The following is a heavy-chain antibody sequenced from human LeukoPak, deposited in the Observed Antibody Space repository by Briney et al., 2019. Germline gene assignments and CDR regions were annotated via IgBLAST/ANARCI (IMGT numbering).Heavy chain of an antibody. CDR2: ISAYNGNT. D-gene: IGHD2-15*01. CDR1: GYTFTSYG. J-gene: IGHJ4*02. Sequence: ASVKVSCKASGYTFTSYGISWVRQAPGQGLEWMGWISAYNGNTNYAQKLQGRVTMTTDTSTSTGYMELRSLRSDDTAVYYCARDNGSYPPFDYWGQGTLVTVSS. V-gene: IGHV1-18*01. CDR3: ARDNGSYPPFDY.